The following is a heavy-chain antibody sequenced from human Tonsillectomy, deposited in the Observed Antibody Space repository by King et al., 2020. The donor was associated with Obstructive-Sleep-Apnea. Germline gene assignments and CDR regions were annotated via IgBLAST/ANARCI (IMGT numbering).Heavy chain of an antibody. Sequence: VQLVESGGGVVQPGRSLRLSCAASGFTFSSYGMHWVRQAPGKGLEWVAVISYDGSNKYYVDSGKGRFTISRDNSKNTLYLQMNSLRAEDTAVYYCAKDYAPYSSGWETNDYWGQGTLVTVSS. V-gene: IGHV3-30*18. J-gene: IGHJ4*02. CDR1: GFTFSSYG. D-gene: IGHD6-19*01. CDR2: ISYDGSNK. CDR3: AKDYAPYSSGWETNDY.